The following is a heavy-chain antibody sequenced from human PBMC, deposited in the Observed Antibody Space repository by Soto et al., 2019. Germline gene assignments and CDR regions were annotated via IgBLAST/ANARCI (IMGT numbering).Heavy chain of an antibody. D-gene: IGHD3-22*01. CDR3: VRCGYYDSSGYFTQTFDY. V-gene: IGHV4-31*03. CDR1: GGSISSGGYY. J-gene: IGHJ4*02. CDR2: IYYSGST. Sequence: QVQLQESGPGLVKPSQTLSLTCTVSGGSISSGGYYWSWIRQHPGKGLEWIGYIYYSGSTYYNPSLKSRVTISVDTSKNQFSLKLNSVTAADTAVYYCVRCGYYDSSGYFTQTFDYWGQGTLVTVSS.